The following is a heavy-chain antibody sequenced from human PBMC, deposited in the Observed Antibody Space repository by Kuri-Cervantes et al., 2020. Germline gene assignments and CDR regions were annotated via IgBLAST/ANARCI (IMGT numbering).Heavy chain of an antibody. J-gene: IGHJ4*02. CDR2: HYDSGRT. CDR3: VLFVGY. Sequence: SETLSLTCTVSGGSPSGTNYYWGRIRQPPGKGLEWIGSHYDSGRTYYNPSLRSRVTISVDTSKNHFSLKLTSVTAADTAVYYCVLFVGYWGQGILVTVSS. D-gene: IGHD2-21*01. CDR1: GGSPSGTNYY. V-gene: IGHV4-39*02.